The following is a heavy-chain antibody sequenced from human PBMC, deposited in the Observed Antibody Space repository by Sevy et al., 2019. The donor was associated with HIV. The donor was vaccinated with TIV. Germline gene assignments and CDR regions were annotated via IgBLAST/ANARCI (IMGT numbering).Heavy chain of an antibody. CDR3: AGENAWGRGYS. J-gene: IGHJ4*02. CDR2: IYYNGHI. Sequence: SETLSLTCTVSGGSITSLYWNWIRQPPGKGLEWIANIYYNGHINYNPSPKSRVPLSLDTSKNRFSLRLRSVTAADTAMYYCAGENAWGRGYSWGQGTLVTVSS. D-gene: IGHD1-26*01. CDR1: GGSITSLY. V-gene: IGHV4-59*08.